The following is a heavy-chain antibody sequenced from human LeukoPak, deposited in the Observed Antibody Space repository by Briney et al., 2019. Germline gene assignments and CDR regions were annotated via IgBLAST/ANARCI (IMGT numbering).Heavy chain of an antibody. CDR2: IIPIFGTA. D-gene: IGHD6-13*01. Sequence: GSSVKVSCKASGGTFSSYAISWVRQAPGQGLEWMGGIIPIFGTANYAQKFQGRVTITTDESTSTAYMELSSLRSEDTAVYYCVRVGDAGYSSSWHYKYNWFDPWGQGTLVTVSS. V-gene: IGHV1-69*05. CDR3: VRVGDAGYSSSWHYKYNWFDP. CDR1: GGTFSSYA. J-gene: IGHJ5*02.